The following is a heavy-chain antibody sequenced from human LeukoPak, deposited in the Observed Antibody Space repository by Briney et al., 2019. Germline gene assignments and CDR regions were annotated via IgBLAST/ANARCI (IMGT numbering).Heavy chain of an antibody. Sequence: PSETLSLTCTVSGGSIRSSYYYWGWIRQPPGKGVEWIVSIYDSGSTYYNPSLKSRVTISVYTSKNKFYLKLNYVTGADTAVYYCARYYGHWGQGTLVTVSS. CDR2: IYDSGST. D-gene: IGHD3-16*01. CDR1: GGSIRSSYYY. J-gene: IGHJ4*02. CDR3: ARYYGH. V-gene: IGHV4-39*01.